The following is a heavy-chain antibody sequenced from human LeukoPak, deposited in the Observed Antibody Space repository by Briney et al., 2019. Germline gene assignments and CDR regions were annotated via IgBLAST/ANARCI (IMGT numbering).Heavy chain of an antibody. Sequence: GGSLRLSCAASGFTFSNAWMSWVRQAPGKGLEWVGRIKSKTDGGTTDYAAPVKGRFTISRDDSKSTLYLQMNSLKTEDTAVYYCTTDGGYDSYYYYGMDVWGKGTTVTVSS. V-gene: IGHV3-15*01. J-gene: IGHJ6*04. CDR2: IKSKTDGGTT. CDR1: GFTFSNAW. CDR3: TTDGGYDSYYYYGMDV. D-gene: IGHD5-12*01.